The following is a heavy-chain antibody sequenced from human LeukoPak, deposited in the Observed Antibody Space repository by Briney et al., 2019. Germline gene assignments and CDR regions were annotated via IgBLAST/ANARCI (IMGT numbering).Heavy chain of an antibody. V-gene: IGHV3-23*01. Sequence: GGSLRLSCTAAGFTFNNYAMSWVRQAPGKGLEWVSHISDSGGKTYYADSVKGRFTISRDNSKNTLYLQMNSLRAEDTAVYYCAKDGRHYYDSSPPFYYFDYWGQGTLVTVSS. J-gene: IGHJ4*02. D-gene: IGHD3-22*01. CDR1: GFTFNNYA. CDR3: AKDGRHYYDSSPPFYYFDY. CDR2: ISDSGGKT.